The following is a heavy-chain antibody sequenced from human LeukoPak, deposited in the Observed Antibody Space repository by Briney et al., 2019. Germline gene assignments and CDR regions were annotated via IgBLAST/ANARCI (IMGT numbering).Heavy chain of an antibody. CDR2: IYYSGST. V-gene: IGHV4-39*01. CDR3: ARLQLEYYYDSSGYYDY. D-gene: IGHD3-22*01. J-gene: IGHJ4*02. CDR1: GGSISSSSYY. Sequence: PSETLSLTCTVSGGSISSSSYYWGWIRQPPGKGLEWIGSIYYSGSTYHNPSLKSRVTISVDTSKNQFSLKLSSVTAADTAVYYCARLQLEYYYDSSGYYDYWGQGTLVTVSS.